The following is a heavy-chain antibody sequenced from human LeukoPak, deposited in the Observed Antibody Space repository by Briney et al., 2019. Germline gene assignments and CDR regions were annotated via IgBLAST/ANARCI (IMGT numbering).Heavy chain of an antibody. CDR1: GYTFTSYG. J-gene: IGHJ4*02. Sequence: ASVKVSCKASGYTFTSYGISWVRQAPGQGLEWMGWISAYNGNTNYAQKLQGRVTMTTDTSTSTAYMELRSLRSDDTAVYYCARVRGGPGEWLLPVYDYWGQGTLVTVSS. CDR3: ARVRGGPGEWLLPVYDY. CDR2: ISAYNGNT. D-gene: IGHD3-22*01. V-gene: IGHV1-18*01.